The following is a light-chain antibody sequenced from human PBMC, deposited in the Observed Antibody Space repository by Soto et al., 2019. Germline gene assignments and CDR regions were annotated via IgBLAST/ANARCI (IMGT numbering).Light chain of an antibody. CDR3: QQYNNWPPWT. CDR1: QSVSSN. V-gene: IGKV3-15*01. J-gene: IGKJ1*01. CDR2: CAS. Sequence: EIVMTQSPATLSVSPGERATLSCRASQSVSSNLAWYQQKPGQAPRLLIYCASTRATGSPARFSGSGSGTEFTLPIISRQSEDFSVYYCQQYNNWPPWTFGQGTKVEIK.